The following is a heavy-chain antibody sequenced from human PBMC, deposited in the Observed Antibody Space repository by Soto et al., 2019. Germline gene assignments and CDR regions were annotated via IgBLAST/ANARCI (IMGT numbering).Heavy chain of an antibody. CDR2: IISMFGAA. CDR3: ARGGKERFRGSGMDV. V-gene: IGHV1-69*01. Sequence: QVQLVQSGAEVRKPGSSVKVSCKASGGTFSSYAISWVRQVPGQGLEWMGEIISMFGAAMYAQKFQGRVTITADESASTVYMELSSLRSEDTATYYCARGGKERFRGSGMDVWGQGTTVTVS. CDR1: GGTFSSYA. J-gene: IGHJ6*02. D-gene: IGHD1-1*01.